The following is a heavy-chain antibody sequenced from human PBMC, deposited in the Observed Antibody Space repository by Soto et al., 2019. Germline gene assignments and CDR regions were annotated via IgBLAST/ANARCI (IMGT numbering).Heavy chain of an antibody. CDR2: IYYSGST. CDR3: GGVYSGSPGGTLRY. V-gene: IGHV4-31*03. J-gene: IGHJ4*02. CDR1: GGSISSGGYY. D-gene: IGHD1-26*01. Sequence: SETLSLTCTVSGGSISSGGYYWSWIRQHPGKGLEWIGYIYYSGSTYYNPSLKSRVTISVDTSKNQFSLKLSSVTAADTAVYYCGGVYSGSPGGTLRYWVKGTLVTVS.